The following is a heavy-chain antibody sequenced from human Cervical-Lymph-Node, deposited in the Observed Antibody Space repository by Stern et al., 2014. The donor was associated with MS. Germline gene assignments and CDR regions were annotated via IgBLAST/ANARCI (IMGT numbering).Heavy chain of an antibody. J-gene: IGHJ4*02. CDR1: GFTVSRDY. CDR3: ARDTSSPERSDW. V-gene: IGHV3-53*01. Sequence: EVQLVQSGGGVIQPGGSLRLSWTASGFTVSRDYMTWVRPAPGKGLELVALITNVGSTFYTDSVKGRFTISRDDSKNTVYLHMTSLRAEDTAMYYCARDTSSPERSDWWGQGTLVTVSS. D-gene: IGHD1-1*01. CDR2: ITNVGST.